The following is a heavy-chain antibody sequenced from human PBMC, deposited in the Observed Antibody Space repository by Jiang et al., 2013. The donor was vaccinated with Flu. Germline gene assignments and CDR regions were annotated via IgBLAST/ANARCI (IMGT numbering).Heavy chain of an antibody. CDR1: GYSISSGYY. J-gene: IGHJ4*02. D-gene: IGHD3-10*01. Sequence: GSGLVKPSETLSLTCAVSGYSISSGYYWGWIRQPPGKGLEWIGSIYHSGSTYYNPSLKSRVTISVDTSKNQFSLKLSSVAAADTAVYYCARDQVLLWFGEPRGRYYFDYWGQGTLVTVSS. CDR3: ARDQVLLWFGEPRGRYYFDY. CDR2: IYHSGST. V-gene: IGHV4-38-2*02.